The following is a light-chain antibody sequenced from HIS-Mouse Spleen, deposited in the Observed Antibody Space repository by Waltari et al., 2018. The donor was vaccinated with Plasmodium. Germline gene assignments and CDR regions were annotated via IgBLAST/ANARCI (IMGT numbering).Light chain of an antibody. Sequence: SYVLTPPPSVSVAPRQTARITCWGDKIGRKSVQWYPQKPGQAPVLVVYDDSDRPSGIPERFSGSNSGNTATLTISRVEAGDEADYYCQVWDSSSDHVVFGGGTKLTVL. CDR2: DDS. V-gene: IGLV3-21*02. CDR3: QVWDSSSDHVV. CDR1: KIGRKS. J-gene: IGLJ2*01.